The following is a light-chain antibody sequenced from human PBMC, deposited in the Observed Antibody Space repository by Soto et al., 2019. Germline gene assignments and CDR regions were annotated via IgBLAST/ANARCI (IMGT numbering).Light chain of an antibody. CDR1: QSVSSY. CDR2: GAS. J-gene: IGKJ1*01. V-gene: IGKV3-20*01. CDR3: HQYGTSPWT. Sequence: EIVLTQSPATLSLSPGERATLSCRAGQSVSSYLAWYQQKPGQAPGLLIHGASSRATGIPDRFSGSGSGTDFTLTISRLEPEDFAVYYCHQYGTSPWTFGQGTKVDIK.